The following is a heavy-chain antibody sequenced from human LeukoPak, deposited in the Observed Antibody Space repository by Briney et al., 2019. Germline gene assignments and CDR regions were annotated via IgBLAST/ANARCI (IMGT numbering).Heavy chain of an antibody. J-gene: IGHJ4*02. V-gene: IGHV1-8*01. Sequence: AVSVKVSCKASGYTFTNYDINWVRRATGQGLEWMGWMNPNSGNTGYAQKFQGRVTMTRSTSISTAYMELSSLTSEDTAVYYCARVSLGYCSGGTCYFQDHWGQGTLVTVSS. D-gene: IGHD2-15*01. CDR1: GYTFTNYD. CDR3: ARVSLGYCSGGTCYFQDH. CDR2: MNPNSGNT.